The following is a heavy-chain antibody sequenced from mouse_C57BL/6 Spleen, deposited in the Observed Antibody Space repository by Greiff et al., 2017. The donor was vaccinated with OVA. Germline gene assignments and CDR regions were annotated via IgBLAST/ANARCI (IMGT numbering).Heavy chain of an antibody. D-gene: IGHD1-1*01. Sequence: EVQLQQSVAELVRPGASVKLSCKASGFNIKNSYMHWVKQRPEQGLEWIGRIDPANGNTKYAAKFQGKATLTADTSSNTAYLRRSSLTAEDTANYYCAIDYNGSSAYWGKGTTLTVSS. CDR2: IDPANGNT. CDR3: AIDYNGSSAY. V-gene: IGHV14-3*01. CDR1: GFNIKNSY. J-gene: IGHJ2*01.